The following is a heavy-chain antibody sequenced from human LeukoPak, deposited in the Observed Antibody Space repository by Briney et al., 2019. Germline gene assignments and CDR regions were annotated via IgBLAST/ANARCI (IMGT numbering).Heavy chain of an antibody. CDR1: GFTLSNAW. CDR3: TARNFDY. J-gene: IGHJ4*02. V-gene: IGHV3-15*01. Sequence: GGSLRLSCAASGFTLSNAWVNWVRQGPGKGLEWVGRIKSKADGGTTDYAAPVKGRFTISRDDSKNTLYLQMNSLKTEDTAAYYCTARNFDYWGQGTLVTVSS. CDR2: IKSKADGGTT.